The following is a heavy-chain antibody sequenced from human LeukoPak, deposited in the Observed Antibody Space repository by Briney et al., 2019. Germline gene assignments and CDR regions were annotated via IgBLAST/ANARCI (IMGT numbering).Heavy chain of an antibody. V-gene: IGHV3-23*01. Sequence: GGSLRLSCAASGFTVSSNYMSWVRQAPGKGLEWVSAISGSGGSTYYADSVKGRLTISRDNSKNTLYLQMNSLRAEDTAVYYCARGPLTDYWGQGTLVTVSS. CDR2: ISGSGGST. CDR1: GFTVSSNY. CDR3: ARGPLTDY. J-gene: IGHJ4*02.